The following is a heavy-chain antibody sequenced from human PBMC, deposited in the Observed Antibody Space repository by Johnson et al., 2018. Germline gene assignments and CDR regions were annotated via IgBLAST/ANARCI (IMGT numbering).Heavy chain of an antibody. J-gene: IGHJ3*02. CDR1: GFTFSSYA. D-gene: IGHD5-18*01. Sequence: VQLVESGGGLVQPGGSLRLSCAASGFTFSSYAMSWVRQAPGKGLEWVSAISGSGYDTYYADSVKGRLPLSRDNSKKTLYLQMNSLRAEDTAVYYCARGTAMAFDIWGQGTMVTVSS. V-gene: IGHV3-23*04. CDR3: ARGTAMAFDI. CDR2: ISGSGYDT.